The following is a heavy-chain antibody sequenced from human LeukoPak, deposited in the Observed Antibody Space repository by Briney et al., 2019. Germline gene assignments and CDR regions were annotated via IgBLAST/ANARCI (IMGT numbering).Heavy chain of an antibody. CDR3: ARGTPWFDY. Sequence: SETLSLTCAVYGGSFSGYYWSWIRQPPGKGLEWIGEINHSGSTNYNPSLKSRVTISVDKSKNQFSLKLSSVTAADTAVYYCARGTPWFDYWGQGTLVTVSS. J-gene: IGHJ4*02. CDR1: GGSFSGYY. CDR2: INHSGST. V-gene: IGHV4-34*01.